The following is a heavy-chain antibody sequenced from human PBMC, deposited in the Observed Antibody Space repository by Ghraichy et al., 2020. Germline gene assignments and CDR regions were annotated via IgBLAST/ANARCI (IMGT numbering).Heavy chain of an antibody. CDR2: IYHSGST. J-gene: IGHJ4*02. CDR1: GYSISSGYY. D-gene: IGHD5-18*01. Sequence: SETLSLTCTVSGYSISSGYYWGWIRQPPGKGLEWIGSIYHSGSTNYNPSLKSRVTISVDTSKNQFSLKVSSVTAADTAVYYCTRVPLYSYGYNYFDYWGQGTLVTVSS. CDR3: TRVPLYSYGYNYFDY. V-gene: IGHV4-38-2*02.